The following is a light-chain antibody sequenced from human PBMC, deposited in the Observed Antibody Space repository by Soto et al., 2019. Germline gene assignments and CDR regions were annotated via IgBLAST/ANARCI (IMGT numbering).Light chain of an antibody. CDR3: SSYTSSSTHV. Sequence: QSALTQPASVSGSPGQSIAISCTGTSSDVGGYDYVSWYQQLPGKAPKLMIYDVNNRPSGVSNRFSGSKSGNTASLTISGLQADDDADYYCSSYTSSSTHVFGTGTKLTVL. CDR2: DVN. V-gene: IGLV2-14*03. CDR1: SSDVGGYDY. J-gene: IGLJ1*01.